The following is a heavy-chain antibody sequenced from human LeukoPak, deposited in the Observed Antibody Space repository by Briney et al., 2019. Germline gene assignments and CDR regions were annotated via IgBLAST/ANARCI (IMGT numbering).Heavy chain of an antibody. CDR3: AKSRNFYFYFMEV. CDR1: GFTFSSYG. Sequence: RGSLRLSCAASGFTFSSYGMSWVRQAPGKGLEWVSAISGSGGSTYYADSVKGRFTISRDNSKNTLYLQMNSLRAEDTAVYYCAKSRNFYFYFMEVSGRGTKVTISS. J-gene: IGHJ6*03. V-gene: IGHV3-23*01. CDR2: ISGSGGST.